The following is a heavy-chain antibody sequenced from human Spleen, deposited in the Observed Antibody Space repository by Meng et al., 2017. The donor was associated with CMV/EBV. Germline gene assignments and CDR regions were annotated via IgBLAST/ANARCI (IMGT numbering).Heavy chain of an antibody. J-gene: IGHJ6*02. CDR2: IRSKAYGGTT. CDR3: TRVGFDDSSGYYYYYYGMDV. V-gene: IGHV3-49*04. CDR1: GFTFGDYA. D-gene: IGHD3-22*01. Sequence: GESLKISCTASGFTFGDYAMSWVRQAPGKGLEWVGFIRSKAYGGTTEYAASVKGRFTISRDDSKSIAYLQMNSLKTEDTAVYYCTRVGFDDSSGYYYYYYGMDVWGQGTTVTVSS.